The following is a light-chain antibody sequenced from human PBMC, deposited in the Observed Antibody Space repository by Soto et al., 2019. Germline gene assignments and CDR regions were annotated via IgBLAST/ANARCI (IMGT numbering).Light chain of an antibody. CDR1: QTISTW. CDR2: GAS. Sequence: GDRVTITCRASQTISTWLAWYQQKPGKAPNLLMYGASTLRSGVPSRFSGSGSGTEFTLTISSLQPDDFATYFCQQYASYSHTFGQGTRLEIK. J-gene: IGKJ5*01. CDR3: QQYASYSHT. V-gene: IGKV1-5*01.